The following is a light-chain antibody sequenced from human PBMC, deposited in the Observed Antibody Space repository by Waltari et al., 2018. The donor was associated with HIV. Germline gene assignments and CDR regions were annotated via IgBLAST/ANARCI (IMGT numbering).Light chain of an antibody. Sequence: SVLTQPPSGSSAPRQKVSFSCSGGHPTTGNNFVTLYQQHPRRAPRLLIYDNENRPSGIPDRFSASKAGMSATLDTTGLQIVDEADYYCGTWDSSLNRYVFGPGTTVAVL. CDR1: HPTTGNNF. CDR3: GTWDSSLNRYV. CDR2: DNE. J-gene: IGLJ1*01. V-gene: IGLV1-51*01.